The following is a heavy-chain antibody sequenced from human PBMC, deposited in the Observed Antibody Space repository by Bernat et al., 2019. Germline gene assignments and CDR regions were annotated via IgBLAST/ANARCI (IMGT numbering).Heavy chain of an antibody. CDR1: GGSISSGGYY. CDR3: VRERDGEYSSGRNKYYYYGMDV. CDR2: IYYSGST. V-gene: IGHV4-31*03. D-gene: IGHD6-19*01. Sequence: QVQLQESGPGLVKPSQTLSLTCTVSGGSISSGGYYWSWIRQHPGKGLEWIGYIYYSGSTYYNPSLKSRVTISVDTSKNQFSLKLSSVTAADTAVYYCVRERDGEYSSGRNKYYYYGMDVWGQGTTVTVSS. J-gene: IGHJ6*02.